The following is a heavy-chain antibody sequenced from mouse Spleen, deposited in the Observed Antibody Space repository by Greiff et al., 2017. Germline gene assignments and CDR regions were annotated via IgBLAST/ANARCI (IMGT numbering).Heavy chain of an antibody. V-gene: IGHV2-5-1*01. CDR2: IWSGGST. CDR3: AKNDYGSSLVAY. CDR1: GFSLTSYG. D-gene: IGHD1-1*01. Sequence: VRLQQSGPSLVQPSQTLSITCTVSGFSLTSYGVHWVRQSPGQGLEWLGGIWSGGSTDYNAAFMSRLSITKDNSKSQVFFKMNSLQADDTAIYYCAKNDYGSSLVAYWGQGTLVTVSA. J-gene: IGHJ3*01.